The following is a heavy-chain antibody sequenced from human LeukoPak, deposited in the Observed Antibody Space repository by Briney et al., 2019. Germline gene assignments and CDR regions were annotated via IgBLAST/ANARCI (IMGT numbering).Heavy chain of an antibody. D-gene: IGHD1-14*01. J-gene: IGHJ4*02. Sequence: SQTLSLTCTVSGGSICNGGYYWSWIRQHPGKGLEWIGYIYDSGTIYYSPALQSRVTISVDTSDNKFSLKLRSLTAADTAVYYCARGGDRRGFDYWGQGTLVTVSS. V-gene: IGHV4-31*03. CDR3: ARGGDRRGFDY. CDR1: GGSICNGGYY. CDR2: IYDSGTI.